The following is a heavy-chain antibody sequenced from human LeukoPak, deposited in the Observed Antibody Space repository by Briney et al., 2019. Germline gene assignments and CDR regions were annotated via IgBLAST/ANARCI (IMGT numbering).Heavy chain of an antibody. CDR2: LRGDTGDT. J-gene: IGHJ4*02. CDR3: ARVRDNACDY. D-gene: IGHD2-2*01. Sequence: ASVTVSCKTSGYMVSDYYMHWVRQAPGQGLEWMGWLRGDTGDTDSPQKFKGRVTMTRDTATNTDYMRLSRLTYDDTAMYFCARVRDNACDYWGQGTLVTVSS. V-gene: IGHV1-2*02. CDR1: GYMVSDYY.